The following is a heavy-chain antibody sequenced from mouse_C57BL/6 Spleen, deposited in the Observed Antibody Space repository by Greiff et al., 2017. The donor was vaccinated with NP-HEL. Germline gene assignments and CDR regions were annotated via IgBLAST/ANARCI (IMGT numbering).Heavy chain of an antibody. CDR3: ARDYGSTYGGNYFDY. J-gene: IGHJ2*01. V-gene: IGHV1-55*01. Sequence: QVQLQQPGAELVKPGASVKMSCKASGYTFTSYWITWVKQRPGLGLEWIGDIYPGSGSTNYNEKFKSKATLTVDTSSSTAYMQRSSLTSEDSAVYYCARDYGSTYGGNYFDYWGQGTTLTVAS. D-gene: IGHD1-1*01. CDR1: GYTFTSYW. CDR2: IYPGSGST.